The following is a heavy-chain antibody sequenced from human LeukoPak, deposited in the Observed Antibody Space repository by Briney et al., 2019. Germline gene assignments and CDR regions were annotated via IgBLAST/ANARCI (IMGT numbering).Heavy chain of an antibody. CDR2: IWYDGSNK. CDR1: GFTFSSYG. CDR3: ARDRDVDIVATGYFDY. V-gene: IGHV3-33*01. Sequence: GRSLRLSCAASGFTFSSYGMHWVRQAPGKGLEWVAVIWYDGSNKYYADSVEGRFTISRDNSKNTLYLQMNSLRAEDTAVYYCARDRDVDIVATGYFDYWGQGTLVTVSS. D-gene: IGHD5-12*01. J-gene: IGHJ4*02.